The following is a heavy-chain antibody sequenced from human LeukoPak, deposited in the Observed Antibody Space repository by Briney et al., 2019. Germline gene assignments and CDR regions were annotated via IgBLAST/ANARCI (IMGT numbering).Heavy chain of an antibody. CDR1: GYTFTSYG. CDR2: ISPNSGGT. CDR3: ARPAVAGIYYFDY. V-gene: IGHV1-2*02. Sequence: ASVKVSCKASGYTFTSYGISWVRQAPGQGLEWMGWISPNSGGTNYAQKFQGRVTMTRDTSISTAYMELSRLRSDDTAVYYCARPAVAGIYYFDYWGQGTLVTVSS. D-gene: IGHD6-19*01. J-gene: IGHJ4*02.